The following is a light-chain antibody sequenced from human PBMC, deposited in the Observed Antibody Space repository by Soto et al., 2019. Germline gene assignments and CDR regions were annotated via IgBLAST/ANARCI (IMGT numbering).Light chain of an antibody. V-gene: IGKV1-39*01. CDR2: SSS. Sequence: DIEMTQSPASLSASVGDRVTISCRTSQTIKNDLNWDQERPGKAPKLLIYSSSSLMSGVPPRFSGSGSGTDFTLTISSLQPEDFATFFFQQTYIAPITFGQGTRLDIK. CDR1: QTIKND. CDR3: QQTYIAPIT. J-gene: IGKJ5*01.